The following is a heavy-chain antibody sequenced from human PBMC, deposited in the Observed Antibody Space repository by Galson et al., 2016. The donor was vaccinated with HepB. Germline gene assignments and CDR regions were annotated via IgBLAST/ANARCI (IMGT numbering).Heavy chain of an antibody. J-gene: IGHJ6*02. CDR3: AHYGLDV. CDR1: GFTFSDAW. Sequence: SLRLSCAASGFTFSDAWMSWVRQAPGKGLEWVGRIKSKTDGGTTDYAAPVKGRFTISRDDSKNTLYLQMNSLKTEDIVEVPAAHYGLDVWGQGTTVTVSS. D-gene: IGHD2-2*01. CDR2: IKSKTDGGTT. V-gene: IGHV3-15*01.